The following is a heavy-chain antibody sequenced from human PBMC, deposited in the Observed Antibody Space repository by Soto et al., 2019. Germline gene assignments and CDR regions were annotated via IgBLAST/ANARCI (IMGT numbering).Heavy chain of an antibody. CDR3: ASLDGLYYFDY. CDR1: GFTFSSYS. J-gene: IGHJ4*02. CDR2: ISSSSSYI. D-gene: IGHD2-8*01. Sequence: GSLRLSCAASGFTFSSYSMNWVRQAPGKGLEWVSSISSSSSYIYYADSVKGRFTISRDNAKNSLYLQMNSLTAEDTAVYYCASLDGLYYFDYWGQGTLVTVSS. V-gene: IGHV3-21*01.